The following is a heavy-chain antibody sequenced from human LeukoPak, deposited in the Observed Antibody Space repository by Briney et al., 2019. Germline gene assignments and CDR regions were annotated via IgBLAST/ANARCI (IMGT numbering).Heavy chain of an antibody. J-gene: IGHJ4*02. V-gene: IGHV3-9*01. CDR3: AKEDHFAS. CDR1: GFTFDDYT. CDR2: ITWDSGSI. Sequence: GGSLRLSCAASGFTFDDYTMHWVRQAPGKGLEWVSGITWDSGSIGYADSVRGRFTISRDNAKNSLYLEMNSLRAEDTALYYCAKEDHFASWGQGTLVTVSS.